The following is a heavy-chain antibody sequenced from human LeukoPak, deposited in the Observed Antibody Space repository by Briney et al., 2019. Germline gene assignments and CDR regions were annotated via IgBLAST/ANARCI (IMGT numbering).Heavy chain of an antibody. CDR3: ARHAGGWFGETNFDY. Sequence: PSQTLSLTCNVSGGSISSYYWSWIRQPPGKGLEWIGYIYYSGSTNYNPSLKSRVTISVDTSKNQFSLKLSSVTAADTAVYYCARHAGGWFGETNFDYWGQGTLVTVSS. CDR1: GGSISSYY. V-gene: IGHV4-59*08. D-gene: IGHD3-10*01. CDR2: IYYSGST. J-gene: IGHJ4*02.